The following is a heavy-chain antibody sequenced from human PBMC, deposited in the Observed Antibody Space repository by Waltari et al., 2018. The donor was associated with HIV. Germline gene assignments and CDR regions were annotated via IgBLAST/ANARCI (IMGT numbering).Heavy chain of an antibody. D-gene: IGHD3-22*01. V-gene: IGHV3-73*01. CDR1: GFTFSGSA. Sequence: EVQLVESGGGLVQPGGSLKLSCAASGFTFSGSAMHWVRQASGKGLGWVGRIRSKANSCATAFAASVIGRFTISGDDSKDTAYLQMNSLKTEDTAVYYCTRRVDSSGYYGYFDYWGQGTLVTVSS. J-gene: IGHJ4*02. CDR3: TRRVDSSGYYGYFDY. CDR2: IRSKANSCAT.